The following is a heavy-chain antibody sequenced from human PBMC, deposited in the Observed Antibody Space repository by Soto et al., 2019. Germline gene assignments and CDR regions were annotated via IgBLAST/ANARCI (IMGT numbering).Heavy chain of an antibody. CDR1: GYTFTNYA. J-gene: IGHJ4*02. Sequence: ASVKVSCKASGYTFTNYAIHWVRQAPGQRLEWIGWIISGDGNTNYAQKFQGRVTITRDISTSTAYMELSSLRSEDTAVYYCAAVANLYYYDSSGYYSWGQGTLVTVSS. V-gene: IGHV1-3*04. D-gene: IGHD3-22*01. CDR2: IISGDGNT. CDR3: AAVANLYYYDSSGYYS.